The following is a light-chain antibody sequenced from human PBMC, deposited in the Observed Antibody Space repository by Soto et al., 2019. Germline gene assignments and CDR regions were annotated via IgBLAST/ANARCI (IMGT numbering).Light chain of an antibody. CDR3: QQRSNWRT. CDR2: DAS. Sequence: EIVLTQSPATLSLSPGERATLSCRASQSVSSYLAWYQQKPGQAPRLLIYDASNRATGIPARFSRSGSGTDFTLTISSLAPEDFAVYYCQQRSNWRTFGQGTKVAIK. J-gene: IGKJ1*01. V-gene: IGKV3-11*01. CDR1: QSVSSY.